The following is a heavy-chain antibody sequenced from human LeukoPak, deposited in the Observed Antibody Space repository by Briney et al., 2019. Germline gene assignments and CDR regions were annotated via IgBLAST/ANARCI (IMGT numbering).Heavy chain of an antibody. V-gene: IGHV3-73*01. CDR3: TRVFGTYYYGSGSYIPQYYFDY. D-gene: IGHD3-10*01. CDR2: IRSKANSYAT. CDR1: GFTFSGSA. Sequence: GGSLRLSCAASGFTFSGSAMHWVRQASGKGLEWVGRIRSKANSYATAYAASVKGRFTISRDDSKNTAYLQMNSLKTEDTAVYYCTRVFGTYYYGSGSYIPQYYFDYWGQGTLVTVSS. J-gene: IGHJ4*02.